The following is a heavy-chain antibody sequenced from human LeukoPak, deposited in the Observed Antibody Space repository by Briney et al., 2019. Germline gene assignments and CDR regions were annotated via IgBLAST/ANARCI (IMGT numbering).Heavy chain of an antibody. D-gene: IGHD5-24*01. V-gene: IGHV3-21*01. CDR2: ISSSSSYI. J-gene: IGHJ4*02. CDR3: ARDGYNRLTGFDY. Sequence: GGSLRLSCAASGFTFSSYEMNWVRQAPGKGLEWVSSISSSSSYIYYADSVKGRFTISRDNAKNSLYLQMNSLRAEDTAVYYCARDGYNRLTGFDYWGQGTLVTVSS. CDR1: GFTFSSYE.